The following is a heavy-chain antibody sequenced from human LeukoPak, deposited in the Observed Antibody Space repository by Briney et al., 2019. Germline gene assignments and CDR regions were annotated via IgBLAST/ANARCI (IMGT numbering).Heavy chain of an antibody. CDR1: GFTFSSYG. J-gene: IGHJ4*02. D-gene: IGHD1-14*01. V-gene: IGHV3-23*01. CDR2: ISGSGGTT. CDR3: AKPARTDYADY. Sequence: SGGSLRLSCAASGFTFSSYGMSWVRQAPGKGLEWVSGISGSGGTTYYADSVKGRFTISRDNSKITLYLQMNSLRAEDTAVYYCAKPARTDYADYWGQGTLVTVSS.